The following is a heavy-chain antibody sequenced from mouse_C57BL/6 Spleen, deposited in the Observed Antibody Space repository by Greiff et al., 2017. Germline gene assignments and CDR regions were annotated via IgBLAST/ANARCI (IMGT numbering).Heavy chain of an antibody. J-gene: IGHJ2*01. Sequence: QVQLQQPGAELVKPGASVKLSCKASGYTFTSYWMHWVKQRPGQGLEWIGMIHPNSGSTNYNEKFKSKATLTVGKASSTAYRQHISLTSEDSAVYYCARREGDDWGPGTTLTVSS. CDR3: ARREGDD. CDR2: IHPNSGST. CDR1: GYTFTSYW. V-gene: IGHV1-64*01.